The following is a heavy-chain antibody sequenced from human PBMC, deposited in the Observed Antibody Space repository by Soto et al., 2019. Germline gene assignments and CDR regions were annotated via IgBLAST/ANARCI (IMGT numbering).Heavy chain of an antibody. CDR3: AKAGADFWSGYPPRYYYYGMDV. Sequence: LRLSCAASGFTFSSYAMSWVRQAPGKGLEWVPAISGSGGSTYYADSVKGRFTISRDNSKNTLYLQMNSLRAEDTAVYYCAKAGADFWSGYPPRYYYYGMDVWGQGTTVTVSS. CDR1: GFTFSSYA. J-gene: IGHJ6*02. CDR2: ISGSGGST. V-gene: IGHV3-23*01. D-gene: IGHD3-3*01.